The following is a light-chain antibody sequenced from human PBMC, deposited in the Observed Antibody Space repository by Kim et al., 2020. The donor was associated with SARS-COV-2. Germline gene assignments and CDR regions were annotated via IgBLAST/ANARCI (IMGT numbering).Light chain of an antibody. J-gene: IGLJ2*01. V-gene: IGLV1-51*01. Sequence: QKVPISCSGSSSNIGNNYVSWYQHLPGTAPKLLIYANNKRPSGIPDRFSGSKSGTSATLGITGLQTGDEADYYCGTWDSSLSAGVFGGGTQLTVL. CDR1: SSNIGNNY. CDR3: GTWDSSLSAGV. CDR2: ANN.